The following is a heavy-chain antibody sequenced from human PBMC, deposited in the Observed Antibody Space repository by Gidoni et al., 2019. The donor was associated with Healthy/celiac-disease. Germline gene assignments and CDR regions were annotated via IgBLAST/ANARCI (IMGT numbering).Heavy chain of an antibody. CDR1: GYTFTSYD. V-gene: IGHV1-8*01. Sequence: QVQLVQSGAEVKKPGASVKVSCKASGYTFTSYDINWVRHATGQGLEWMGWMNPNSGNTGYAQKFQGIVTMTRNTSISTAYMELSSLRSEDTAVYYCARALDFDDYSNYKDWFDPWGQGTLVTVSS. J-gene: IGHJ5*02. D-gene: IGHD4-4*01. CDR3: ARALDFDDYSNYKDWFDP. CDR2: MNPNSGNT.